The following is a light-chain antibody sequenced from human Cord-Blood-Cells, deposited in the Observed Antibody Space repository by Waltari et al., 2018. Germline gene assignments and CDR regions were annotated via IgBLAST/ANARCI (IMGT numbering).Light chain of an antibody. V-gene: IGKV1-5*03. CDR2: KAS. CDR3: QQYNSYSPYS. CDR1: QSISSW. Sequence: DIQMTKSPSTLSASVGDRVTITCRASQSISSWLAWYQQKPGKAPKLLIYKASSLESGVPSRFSGSGSGTEFTLTISSLQPDDFATYYCQQYNSYSPYSFGQGT. J-gene: IGKJ2*03.